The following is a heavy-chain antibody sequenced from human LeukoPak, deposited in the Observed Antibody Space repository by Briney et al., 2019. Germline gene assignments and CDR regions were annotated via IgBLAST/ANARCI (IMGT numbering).Heavy chain of an antibody. V-gene: IGHV1-69*05. D-gene: IGHD3-10*01. CDR2: IIPIFGTA. J-gene: IGHJ6*03. CDR1: GGTFSSYA. Sequence: GASVKVSCKASGGTFSSYAISWVRQAPGQGLEWMGGIIPIFGTANYAQKFQGRVTITTDESTSTAYMELSSLRSEDTAVYYCARSSSKVVRGYYYYYYYMDVWGKGTTVTVSS. CDR3: ARSSSKVVRGYYYYYYYMDV.